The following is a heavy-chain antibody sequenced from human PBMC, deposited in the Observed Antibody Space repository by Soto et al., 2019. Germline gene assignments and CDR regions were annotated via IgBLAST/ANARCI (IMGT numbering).Heavy chain of an antibody. CDR3: ARYIVGAPDY. CDR2: ISGSDGST. V-gene: IGHV3-23*01. D-gene: IGHD1-26*01. CDR1: GFTFSNYA. J-gene: IGHJ4*02. Sequence: GSLRLSCAASGFTFSNYAMSWVRQAPGKGLEWVSSISGSDGSTYYADSVKGRFSISRDNSRNTLYLQMNSLRAEDTAVYYCARYIVGAPDYWVQGTPVTVSS.